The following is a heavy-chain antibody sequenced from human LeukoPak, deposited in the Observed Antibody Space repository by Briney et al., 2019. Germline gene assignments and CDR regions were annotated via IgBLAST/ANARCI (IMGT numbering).Heavy chain of an antibody. D-gene: IGHD3-10*01. CDR3: AGGRAQFGHYYYYGMDV. CDR1: GDSVSSNSAA. J-gene: IGHJ6*02. V-gene: IGHV6-1*01. CDR2: TYYRSKWYN. Sequence: PSQTLSLTCAISGDSVSSNSAAWNWIRQSPSRGLERLGRTYYRSKWYNDYAVSVKSRITINPDTSKNQFPLQLNSVTPEDTAVYYCAGGRAQFGHYYYYGMDVWGQGTTVTVSS.